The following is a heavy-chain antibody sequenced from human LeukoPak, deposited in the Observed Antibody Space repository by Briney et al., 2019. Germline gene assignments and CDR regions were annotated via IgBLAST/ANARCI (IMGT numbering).Heavy chain of an antibody. Sequence: GGSLRLSCSASGFTFSIYTMYWVRQPPGKGLEYVSGISGNGGTIYYADSVKGRFIISRDNSKNTLYLQMSSLRAEDTAVYYCADSNYWYPVDYWGQGTLSPSPQ. J-gene: IGHJ4*02. CDR1: GFTFSIYT. CDR3: ADSNYWYPVDY. CDR2: ISGNGGTI. D-gene: IGHD4-11*01. V-gene: IGHV3-64D*06.